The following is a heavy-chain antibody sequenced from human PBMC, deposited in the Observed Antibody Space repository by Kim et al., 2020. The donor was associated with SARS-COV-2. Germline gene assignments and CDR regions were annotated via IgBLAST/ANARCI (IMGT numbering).Heavy chain of an antibody. V-gene: IGHV4-31*02. J-gene: IGHJ5*02. CDR3: ARGKYCSGGSCAVGFDP. Sequence: LKSRVTISVDTSKNPFSLKLSSVTAADTAVYYCARGKYCSGGSCAVGFDPWGQGTLVTVSS. D-gene: IGHD2-15*01.